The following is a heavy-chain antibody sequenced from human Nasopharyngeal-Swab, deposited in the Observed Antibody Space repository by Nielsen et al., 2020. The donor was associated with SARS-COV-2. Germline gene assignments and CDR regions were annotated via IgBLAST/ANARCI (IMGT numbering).Heavy chain of an antibody. CDR1: GYTFTSSD. D-gene: IGHD6-13*01. Sequence: ASVKVSCKASGYTFTSSDINWVRQATGQRLEWMGWMNPNSGNAGYSQKFQGRVTITRDTSASTAYMELSSLRSEDTAVYYCARERLAAADRYGMDVWGQGTTVTVSS. J-gene: IGHJ6*02. CDR3: ARERLAAADRYGMDV. V-gene: IGHV1-8*01. CDR2: MNPNSGNA.